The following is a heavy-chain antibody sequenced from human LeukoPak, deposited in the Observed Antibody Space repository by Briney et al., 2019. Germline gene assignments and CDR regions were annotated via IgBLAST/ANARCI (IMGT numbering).Heavy chain of an antibody. CDR1: GFTFSSYA. V-gene: IGHV3-30-3*01. CDR3: ASPRRYCSGGSCYRAAFDY. Sequence: PGGSLRLSCAASGFTFSSYAMHWVRQAPGKGLEWVAVISYDGSNKYYADSVKGRFTISRDNSKNTLYLQMNSLRAEDTAVYYCASPRRYCSGGSCYRAAFDYWGQGTLVTVSS. CDR2: ISYDGSNK. D-gene: IGHD2-15*01. J-gene: IGHJ4*02.